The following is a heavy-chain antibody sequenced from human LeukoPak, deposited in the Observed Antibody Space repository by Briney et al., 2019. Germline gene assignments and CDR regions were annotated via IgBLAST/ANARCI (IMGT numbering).Heavy chain of an antibody. V-gene: IGHV3-23*01. CDR3: AKANGSGMYYYYGMDV. J-gene: IGHJ6*02. CDR2: ISGSGGST. D-gene: IGHD3-10*01. Sequence: GGSLRLSCAASGFTFSSYAMSWVRQAPGKGLEWVSAISGSGGSTYYADSVKGRFTISGDNSKNTLYLQMNSLRAEDTAVYYCAKANGSGMYYYYGMDVWGQGTTVTVSS. CDR1: GFTFSSYA.